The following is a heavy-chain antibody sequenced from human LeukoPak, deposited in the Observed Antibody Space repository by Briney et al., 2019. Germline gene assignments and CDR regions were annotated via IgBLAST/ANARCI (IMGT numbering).Heavy chain of an antibody. CDR3: ARAPPRGSWSYYYYGMDV. CDR1: GYTFTGYY. D-gene: IGHD6-13*01. CDR2: INPNSGGT. V-gene: IGHV1-2*06. Sequence: ASVTVSCTASGYTFTGYYMHWVRQAPGQGLEWMGRINPNSGGTNYAQKLQGRVTMTRDTSISTAYMELSRLRAEDTAVYYCARAPPRGSWSYYYYGMDVWGQGTTVTVSS. J-gene: IGHJ6*02.